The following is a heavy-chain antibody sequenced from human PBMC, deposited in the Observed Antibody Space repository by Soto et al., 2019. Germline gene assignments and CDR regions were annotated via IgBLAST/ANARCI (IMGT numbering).Heavy chain of an antibody. Sequence: QVQLVQSGAEVKKPGASVKVSCKASGYTFTGYYMHWVRQAPGQGLEWMGWINPNSGGTNYAQKFQGWVTMTRDTXISXAYMERRRLISEDTAVYYGARGGRAIAVAGTVVDYGGQGPLVTVSS. D-gene: IGHD6-13*01. J-gene: IGHJ4*02. CDR2: INPNSGGT. V-gene: IGHV1-2*04. CDR3: ARGGRAIAVAGTVVDY. CDR1: GYTFTGYY.